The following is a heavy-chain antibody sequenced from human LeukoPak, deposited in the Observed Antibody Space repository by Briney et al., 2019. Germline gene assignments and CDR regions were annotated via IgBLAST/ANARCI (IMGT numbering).Heavy chain of an antibody. D-gene: IGHD2-2*01. Sequence: GGSLRLSCAASGFTFSSYSMNWVRQAPGKGLVWVSSISSSSSYIYYADSVKGRFTISRDNAKNSLYLQMNSLRAEDTAVYYCARDPWGVVVPAAMEDYWGQGTLVTVSS. CDR3: ARDPWGVVVPAAMEDY. V-gene: IGHV3-21*01. J-gene: IGHJ4*02. CDR1: GFTFSSYS. CDR2: ISSSSSYI.